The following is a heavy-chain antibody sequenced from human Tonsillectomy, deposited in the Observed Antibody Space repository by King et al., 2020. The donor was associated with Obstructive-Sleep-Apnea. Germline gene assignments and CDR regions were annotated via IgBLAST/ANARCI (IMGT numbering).Heavy chain of an antibody. CDR1: GYSFTKYW. Sequence: QLVQSGAEVKKPGDSLKISCKASGYSFTKYWIGWVRQMPGKGLEWMGIIYPGDSETRYSPSFQGQVTISADKSISTAYVQWNSLKASDTAMYYCARQNSNDGTVHYSAGWFDPWGQGTLVTVSS. D-gene: IGHD3-22*01. CDR2: IYPGDSET. CDR3: ARQNSNDGTVHYSAGWFDP. V-gene: IGHV5-51*01. J-gene: IGHJ5*02.